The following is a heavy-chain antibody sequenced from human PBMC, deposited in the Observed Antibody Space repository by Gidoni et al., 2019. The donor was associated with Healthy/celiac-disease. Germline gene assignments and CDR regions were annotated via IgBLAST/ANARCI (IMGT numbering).Heavy chain of an antibody. V-gene: IGHV5-51*01. Sequence: EVQLVQSGAEVNKPGESLTLSCTGSGYSFTNYWIVWVRQIPGKGLEWMGIIYPGDSDTRYSPSFQGQVTISADKSITTAYLQWSSLKASDTAMYYCARGKAATPSYWGQGTLVTVSS. CDR2: IYPGDSDT. CDR3: ARGKAATPSY. D-gene: IGHD2-15*01. CDR1: GYSFTNYW. J-gene: IGHJ4*02.